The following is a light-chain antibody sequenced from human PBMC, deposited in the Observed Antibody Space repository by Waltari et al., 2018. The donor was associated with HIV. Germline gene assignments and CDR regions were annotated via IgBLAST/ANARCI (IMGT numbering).Light chain of an antibody. Sequence: QSALTQPASVSGSPGQSITISCTGTSRDVGDYNYVFWYQQHPGKAPKLIIYDVSNRPSGVSNRFSGSKSGNTASLTISGLQTEDEADYYCSSYTSSSTRVFGTGTKVTVL. V-gene: IGLV2-14*01. CDR1: SRDVGDYNY. J-gene: IGLJ1*01. CDR3: SSYTSSSTRV. CDR2: DVS.